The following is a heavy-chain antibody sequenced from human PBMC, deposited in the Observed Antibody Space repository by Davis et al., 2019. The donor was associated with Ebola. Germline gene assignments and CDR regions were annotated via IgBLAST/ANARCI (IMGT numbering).Heavy chain of an antibody. CDR2: IGTAGDT. V-gene: IGHV3-13*01. D-gene: IGHD1-14*01. J-gene: IGHJ3*02. CDR1: GFTFSSYD. Sequence: GESLKISCAASGFTFSSYDMHWVRQATGKGLEWVSAIGTAGDTYYPGSVKGRFTISRENAKNSLYLQMNSLRAEDTAVYYCARVEPQGAFDIWGQGTMVTVSS. CDR3: ARVEPQGAFDI.